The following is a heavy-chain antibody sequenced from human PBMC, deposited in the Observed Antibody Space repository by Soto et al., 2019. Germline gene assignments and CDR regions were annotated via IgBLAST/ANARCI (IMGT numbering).Heavy chain of an antibody. CDR3: ARDQLYYNDISGRPLNAFDV. D-gene: IGHD3-22*01. V-gene: IGHV3-30-3*01. J-gene: IGHJ3*01. CDR2: ISYDGNNK. Sequence: PGGSLRLSCAAAGFTYSTYTMHWVRQAPGKGLGWVAVISYDGNNKFYADSVKGRFTISRDNAKNSLYLQMNSLRAEDTAVYYCARDQLYYNDISGRPLNAFDVWGQGTMVTVSS. CDR1: GFTYSTYT.